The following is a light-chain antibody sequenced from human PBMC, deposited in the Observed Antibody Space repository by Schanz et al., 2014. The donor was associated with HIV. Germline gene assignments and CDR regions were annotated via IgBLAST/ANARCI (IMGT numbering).Light chain of an antibody. V-gene: IGKV3-15*01. CDR1: QSVSSN. J-gene: IGKJ1*01. Sequence: DIVMTQSPATLSVSPGERATLSCRASQSVSSNLAWYQQKPGQAPRLLIYGASSRATGIPARFSGSGSGTDFTLTISRVEPEDYAVYYCQQYGSSPWTFGQGTRVDVK. CDR3: QQYGSSPWT. CDR2: GAS.